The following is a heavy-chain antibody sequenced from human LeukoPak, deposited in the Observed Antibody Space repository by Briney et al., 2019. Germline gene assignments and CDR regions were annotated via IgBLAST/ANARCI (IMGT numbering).Heavy chain of an antibody. J-gene: IGHJ4*02. D-gene: IGHD1-1*01. Sequence: SETLSLTCNVSGGSISSGGSRWSWIRQHPGKGLEWIGYIYYSGSTYYNPSLKSRVTISVDTSKNQFSLKLSSVTAADTAVYYCARGSLGPATAGGTYYFDYWGQGTLVTVSS. CDR1: GGSISSGGSR. V-gene: IGHV4-31*03. CDR3: ARGSLGPATAGGTYYFDY. CDR2: IYYSGST.